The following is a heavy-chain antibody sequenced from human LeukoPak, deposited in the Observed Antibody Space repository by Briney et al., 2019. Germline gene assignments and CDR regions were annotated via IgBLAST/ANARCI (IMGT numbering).Heavy chain of an antibody. CDR1: GFTFSSYG. Sequence: PGGSLRLSCAASGFTFSSYGMHWVRQAPGKGLEWVAVISYDGSNKYYADSVKGRFTISRDNSKNTLYLQMNSLRAEDTAVYYCAKDRRFYGGKPLGTSFDYWGQGTLVTVSS. CDR3: AKDRRFYGGKPLGTSFDY. V-gene: IGHV3-30*18. CDR2: ISYDGSNK. D-gene: IGHD4-23*01. J-gene: IGHJ4*02.